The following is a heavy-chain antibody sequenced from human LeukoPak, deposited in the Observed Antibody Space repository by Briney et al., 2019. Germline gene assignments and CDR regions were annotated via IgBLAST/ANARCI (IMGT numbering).Heavy chain of an antibody. CDR2: ILPAGKES. J-gene: IGHJ4*02. V-gene: IGHV3-7*01. CDR3: MSAHGY. CDR1: GYSFSTNM. Sequence: GGSLRLSCVVSGYSFSTNMMTWVRQAPGKGPEWVATILPAGKESYRVDSVKGRFIISRDNAKNSLFLEMNSLRHDDTALYYCMSAHGYWGQGTLVTVSS.